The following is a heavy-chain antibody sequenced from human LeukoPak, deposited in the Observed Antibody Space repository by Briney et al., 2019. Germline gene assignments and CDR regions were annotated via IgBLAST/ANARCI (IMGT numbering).Heavy chain of an antibody. Sequence: GESLRLSCAASGFTFSSYAMSWVRQAPGKGLEWVSAISGSGGSTYYADSVKGRFTISRDNSKNTLYLQMNSLRDEETAVYYCARGMGGDGIQLYLRGYYYYMDVWGKGTTVTIFS. CDR2: ISGSGGST. V-gene: IGHV3-23*01. CDR3: ARGMGGDGIQLYLRGYYYYMDV. CDR1: GFTFSSYA. J-gene: IGHJ6*03. D-gene: IGHD5-18*01.